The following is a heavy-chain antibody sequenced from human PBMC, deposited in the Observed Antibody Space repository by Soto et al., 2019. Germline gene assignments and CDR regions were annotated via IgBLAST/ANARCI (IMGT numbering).Heavy chain of an antibody. Sequence: SETLSLTCTVSGGSISSSSYYWGWIRQPPGKGLEWVGSIYYSGSTYYNPSLKSRVTISVDTSKNQFSLKLSSVTAADTAVYYCVTVVAATREMDVWGKGTTVTVSS. V-gene: IGHV4-39*01. CDR3: VTVVAATREMDV. J-gene: IGHJ6*04. CDR2: IYYSGST. D-gene: IGHD2-15*01. CDR1: GGSISSSSYY.